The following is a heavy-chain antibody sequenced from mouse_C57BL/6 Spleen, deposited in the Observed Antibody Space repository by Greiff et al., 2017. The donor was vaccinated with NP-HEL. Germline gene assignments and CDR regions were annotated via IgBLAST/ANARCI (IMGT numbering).Heavy chain of an antibody. D-gene: IGHD2-4*01. CDR1: GFSFNTYA. V-gene: IGHV10-1*01. CDR2: IRSKSNNYAT. CDR3: VRKGHYYDYDEGWFAY. Sequence: EVKLMESGGGLVQPKGSLKLSCAASGFSFNTYAMNWVRQAPGKGLEWVARIRSKSNNYATYYADSVKDRFTISRDDSESMLYLQMNNLKTEDTAMYYCVRKGHYYDYDEGWFAYWGQGTLVTVSA. J-gene: IGHJ3*01.